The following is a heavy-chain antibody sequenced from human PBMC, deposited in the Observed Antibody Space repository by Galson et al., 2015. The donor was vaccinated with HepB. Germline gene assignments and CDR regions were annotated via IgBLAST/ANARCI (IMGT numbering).Heavy chain of an antibody. CDR2: IKEDGSDI. CDR1: GFAFTNYW. V-gene: IGHV3-7*01. J-gene: IGHJ4*02. CDR3: ANDRGWLTHDY. D-gene: IGHD3-10*02. Sequence: SLRLSCAASGFAFTNYWMSWVRQAPGKGLEWVGNIKEDGSDIYYGDSVRGRFTISRDNAKNSLYLQMNSLRVEDTALYYCANDRGWLTHDYWGQGTLVTVSS.